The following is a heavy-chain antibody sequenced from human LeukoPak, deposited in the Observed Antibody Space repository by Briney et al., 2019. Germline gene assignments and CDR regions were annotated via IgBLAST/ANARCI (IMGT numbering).Heavy chain of an antibody. CDR1: GGSISSSSYY. CDR2: IYYSGNT. J-gene: IGHJ6*03. CDR3: ARYMDV. V-gene: IGHV4-39*01. Sequence: SETLSLTCTVSGGSISSSSYYWGWIRQPPGKGLEWIGSIYYSGNTYYNPSLKSRLTISVDTSKNQFSLKLSSVTAADTAVYYCARYMDVWGKGTTVTISS.